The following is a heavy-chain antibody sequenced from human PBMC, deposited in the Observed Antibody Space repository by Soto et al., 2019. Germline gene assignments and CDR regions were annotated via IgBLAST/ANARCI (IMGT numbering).Heavy chain of an antibody. Sequence: QVTLKESGPVLVKPTETLTLTCTVSGFSLSNARMGVSWIRQPPGKALEWLAHIFSNDEKSYSTSLKSRLTISKDTSKSQVVLTMTNMDPVDTATYYCARILFQSWEDPRKIDYWGQGTLVTVSS. D-gene: IGHD1-26*01. CDR2: IFSNDEK. V-gene: IGHV2-26*01. J-gene: IGHJ4*02. CDR3: ARILFQSWEDPRKIDY. CDR1: GFSLSNARMG.